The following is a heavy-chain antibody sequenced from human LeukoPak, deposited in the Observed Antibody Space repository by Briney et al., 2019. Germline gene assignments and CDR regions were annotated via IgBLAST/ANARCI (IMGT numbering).Heavy chain of an antibody. CDR3: ARHGEMYSYGFDY. CDR2: IYVSGST. J-gene: IGHJ4*02. CDR1: GGSISSYY. D-gene: IGHD5-18*01. Sequence: PSETLSLTCTVSGGSISSYYWSWIRQPAGRGLEWIGRIYVSGSTNYNPSLKSRVTMSVDTSKNQLSLRLSSVTAADTAVYYCARHGEMYSYGFDYWGQGTLVTVSS. V-gene: IGHV4-4*07.